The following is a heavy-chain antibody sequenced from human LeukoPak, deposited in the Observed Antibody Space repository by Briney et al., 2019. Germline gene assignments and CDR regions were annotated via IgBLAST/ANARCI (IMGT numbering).Heavy chain of an antibody. CDR1: GFTLSSYE. V-gene: IGHV3-23*01. CDR3: AKEGYLRAFDI. Sequence: GGSLRLSCTASGFTLSSYEMSWIRQAPGKGLEWVSSIDYSGGSTHYADSVMGRFTISRDNSKNTLYLQMNSLRAEDTAVYYCAKEGYLRAFDIWGQGTMVTVSS. CDR2: IDYSGGST. D-gene: IGHD3-16*02. J-gene: IGHJ3*02.